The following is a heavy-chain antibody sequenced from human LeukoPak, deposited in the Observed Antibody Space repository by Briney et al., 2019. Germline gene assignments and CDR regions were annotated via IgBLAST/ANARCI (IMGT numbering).Heavy chain of an antibody. J-gene: IGHJ3*02. V-gene: IGHV3-23*01. Sequence: PGGSLRLSCAASEFTFSSYAMSWVRQAPGKGLEWVSAISGSGGSTYYADSVKGRFTISRDNSKNTLYLQMNSLRDEDTAVYYCAREPRESCAAFDIWGRGTMVTVSS. CDR1: EFTFSSYA. CDR2: ISGSGGST. CDR3: AREPRESCAAFDI.